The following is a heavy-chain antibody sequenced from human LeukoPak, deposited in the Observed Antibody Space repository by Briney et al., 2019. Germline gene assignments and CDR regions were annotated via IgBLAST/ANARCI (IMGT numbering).Heavy chain of an antibody. Sequence: GGSLRLSCAASGFTFSNAWMSRVRQAPGKGLEWVGRIKSKTDGGTTDYAAPVEGRFTISRDDSKNTLYLQMNSLKTEDTAVYYCTTGGSGWYSDYWGQGTLVTVSS. CDR2: IKSKTDGGTT. CDR3: TTGGSGWYSDY. V-gene: IGHV3-15*01. J-gene: IGHJ4*02. CDR1: GFTFSNAW. D-gene: IGHD6-19*01.